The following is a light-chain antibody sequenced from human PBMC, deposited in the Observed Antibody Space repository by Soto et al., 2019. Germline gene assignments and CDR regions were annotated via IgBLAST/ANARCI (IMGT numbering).Light chain of an antibody. Sequence: EIVLTQSPGTLSLSPGERATLSCRASQSVSSTYLAWYQQKPGQAPRLLIYGASSRATGIPDRFSGSGSGTVFPLTISSREPEDFAVYYCQHYGDSRVTFGGGTKVEIK. CDR1: QSVSSTY. CDR3: QHYGDSRVT. V-gene: IGKV3-20*01. J-gene: IGKJ4*01. CDR2: GAS.